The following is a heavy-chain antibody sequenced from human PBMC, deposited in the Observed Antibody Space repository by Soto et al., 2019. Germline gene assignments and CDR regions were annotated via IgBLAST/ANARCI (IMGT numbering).Heavy chain of an antibody. J-gene: IGHJ4*02. V-gene: IGHV4-30-4*01. CDR3: ARADRVDMILSY. Sequence: QVQLQESGPGLVKPSQTLSLTCTVSGGSISSGDYYWSWIRQPPGKGLEWIGYISYSGSTYYNPSLKSRVNISVDTSKNRFSLKLSSVTAADTAVYYCARADRVDMILSYWGQGTLVTVSS. CDR2: ISYSGST. D-gene: IGHD3-16*01. CDR1: GGSISSGDYY.